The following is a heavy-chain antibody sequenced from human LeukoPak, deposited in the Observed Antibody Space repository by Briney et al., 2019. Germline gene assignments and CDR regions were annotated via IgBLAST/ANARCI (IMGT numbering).Heavy chain of an antibody. J-gene: IGHJ4*02. CDR2: ILYDGSNQ. D-gene: IGHD3-3*01. CDR3: ARESSGGFDN. Sequence: RSLRLSCAASGFTFSSYGIHWVRQAPGKGLEWVTIILYDGSNQYYADSVKGRFTISRDNSKNTVYLQMNSLTAEDTAVYYCARESSGGFDNWAQGTLVTVSS. V-gene: IGHV3-33*05. CDR1: GFTFSSYG.